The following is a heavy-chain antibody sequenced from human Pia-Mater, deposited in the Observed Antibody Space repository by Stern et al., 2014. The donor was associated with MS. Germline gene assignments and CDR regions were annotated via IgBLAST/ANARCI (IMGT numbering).Heavy chain of an antibody. CDR1: GGSFDAFY. Sequence: QVQLQQWGAGLLKPSETLSLTCGVNGGSFDAFYWSWIRQPPGRGLEWIGEISHSGYTNYNPSHKSRVTISVDTSKNQFTLKMNSVTAADTAVYYCARTWIAVRNTKWFDPWGQGTLVTVSS. J-gene: IGHJ5*02. V-gene: IGHV4-34*01. D-gene: IGHD6-6*01. CDR2: ISHSGYT. CDR3: ARTWIAVRNTKWFDP.